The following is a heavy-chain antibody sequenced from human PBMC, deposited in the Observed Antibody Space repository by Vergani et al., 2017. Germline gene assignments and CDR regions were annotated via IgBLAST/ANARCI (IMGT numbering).Heavy chain of an antibody. CDR2: IYYSGST. Sequence: QLQLQESGPGLVKPSETLSLTCTVSGGSISSSSYYWGWIRQPPGKGLEWIGYIYYSGSTYYNPSLKSRVTISVDTSKNQFSLKLSSVTAADTAVYYCARGYYDRYFFDYWGQGTLVTVSS. CDR1: GGSISSSSYY. CDR3: ARGYYDRYFFDY. D-gene: IGHD3-22*01. J-gene: IGHJ4*02. V-gene: IGHV4-30-4*08.